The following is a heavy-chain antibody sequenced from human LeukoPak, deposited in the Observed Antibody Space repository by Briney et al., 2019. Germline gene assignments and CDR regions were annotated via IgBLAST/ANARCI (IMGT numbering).Heavy chain of an antibody. CDR1: GYTFTGYY. V-gene: IGHV1-2*04. J-gene: IGHJ4*02. CDR2: INPNSGGT. D-gene: IGHD6-13*01. CDR3: AREGLAAPFDF. Sequence: GASVRVSCKVSGYTFTGYYMHWVRQAPGQGLEWMGWINPNSGGTNYAQNFQGWVTMTRDTSISTAYMELTRLRSDDTAVYYCAREGLAAPFDFWGQGSLVTVSS.